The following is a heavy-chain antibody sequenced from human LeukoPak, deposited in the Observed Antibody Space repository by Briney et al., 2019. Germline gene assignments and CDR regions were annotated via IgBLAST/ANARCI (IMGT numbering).Heavy chain of an antibody. CDR3: AREIGGGLGPGY. CDR2: ISSGSSYI. Sequence: GGSLRLSCAASGFTFSSYSMNWVRQAPGKGLEWVSSISSGSSYIYYADSVKGRFTISRDNAKNSLYLQMNSLRAEDTAVYYCAREIGGGLGPGYWGQGTLVTVSS. V-gene: IGHV3-21*01. D-gene: IGHD2-15*01. J-gene: IGHJ4*02. CDR1: GFTFSSYS.